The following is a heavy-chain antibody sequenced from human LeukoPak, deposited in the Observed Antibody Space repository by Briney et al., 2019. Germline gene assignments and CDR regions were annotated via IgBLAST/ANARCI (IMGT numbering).Heavy chain of an antibody. V-gene: IGHV3-11*01. J-gene: IGHJ4*02. CDR2: ISSSGSTI. CDR1: GFTFCDYY. CDR3: ARGQLWKDY. Sequence: GRSLSLSCIASGFTFCDYYLSWIRQAPGTGLEWVSYISSSGSTINYADSVKGRFTISRDNANNSLYLQMNSLRAEDTAVYYCARGQLWKDYCGQGTLVTVSS. D-gene: IGHD5-18*01.